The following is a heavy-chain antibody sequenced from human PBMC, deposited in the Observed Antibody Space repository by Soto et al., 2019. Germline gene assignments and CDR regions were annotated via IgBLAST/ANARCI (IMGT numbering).Heavy chain of an antibody. Sequence: QVQLVQSGAEVKKPGASVKVSCKASGYTFTSYYMHWVRQAPGQGLEWMGIINPSGGSTSYAQKFQGRVTMTRDTSTITVYMELSSLRSEDTAVYYCASYDFWSGPPRAYYYYGMDVWGQGTTVTVSS. CDR2: INPSGGST. J-gene: IGHJ6*02. D-gene: IGHD3-3*01. CDR1: GYTFTSYY. CDR3: ASYDFWSGPPRAYYYYGMDV. V-gene: IGHV1-46*03.